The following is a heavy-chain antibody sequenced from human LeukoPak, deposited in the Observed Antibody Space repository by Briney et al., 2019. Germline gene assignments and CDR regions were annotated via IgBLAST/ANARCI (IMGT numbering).Heavy chain of an antibody. CDR3: AREYYDFWSGHPFDY. V-gene: IGHV3-7*04. CDR1: GFSFSTYW. J-gene: IGHJ4*02. D-gene: IGHD3-3*01. CDR2: INDSGSEK. Sequence: GGSLRLSCAASGFSFSTYWMSWVRQAPGKGLEWVATINDSGSEKYYVDSVKGRFTISRDNAKNSLYLQMNSLRAEDTAVYYCAREYYDFWSGHPFDYWGQGTLVTVSS.